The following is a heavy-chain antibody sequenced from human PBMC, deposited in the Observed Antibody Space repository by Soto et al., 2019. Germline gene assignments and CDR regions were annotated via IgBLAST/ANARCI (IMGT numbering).Heavy chain of an antibody. Sequence: EVQLVESGGGLVKPGGSLRLFCAASGFTFSNAWMSWVRQAPGKGLEWVGRIKSKTDGGTTDYAAPVKGRFTISRDDSKNTLYLQTNSLTTEDTAVYYCTTDGRDGVVVGAATHAAFDIWGQGTMVTVSS. D-gene: IGHD2-15*01. CDR1: GFTFSNAW. CDR3: TTDGRDGVVVGAATHAAFDI. V-gene: IGHV3-15*01. J-gene: IGHJ3*02. CDR2: IKSKTDGGTT.